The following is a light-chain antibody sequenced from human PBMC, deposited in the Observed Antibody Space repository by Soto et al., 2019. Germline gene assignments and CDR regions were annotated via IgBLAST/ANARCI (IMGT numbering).Light chain of an antibody. Sequence: DRVTLSCRAIQYINTRLTWYQHRPVQAPRLLIYGASNGATGIPDRLSGSGSGKDFTLPISRLEPEDFAVYYCQQYGSSGTFGQGT. CDR1: QYINTR. CDR2: GAS. CDR3: QQYGSSGT. J-gene: IGKJ1*01. V-gene: IGKV3-20*01.